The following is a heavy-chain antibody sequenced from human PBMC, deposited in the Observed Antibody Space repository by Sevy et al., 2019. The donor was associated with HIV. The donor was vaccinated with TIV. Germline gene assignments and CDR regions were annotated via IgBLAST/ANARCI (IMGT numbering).Heavy chain of an antibody. D-gene: IGHD2-15*01. CDR3: ARFSGGSKGTAFDY. CDR2: IYSGGST. CDR1: GFTVNTNY. Sequence: GGSLRLSCTASGFTVNTNYMSWVRQAPEKGLEWVSVIYSGGSTYYAGSVKGRFPISRDNSKNTVYLQMNSVRAEDTAVYYCARFSGGSKGTAFDYWGQGTLVTVSS. V-gene: IGHV3-53*01. J-gene: IGHJ4*02.